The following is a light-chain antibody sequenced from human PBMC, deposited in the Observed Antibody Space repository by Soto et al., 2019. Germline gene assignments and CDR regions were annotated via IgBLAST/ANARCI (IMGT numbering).Light chain of an antibody. Sequence: QSALTQPASVSGSPGQSITISCTGTSSDVSIYNYVSWYQQHPGKAPKLMIYEVSNRPSGVSNRFSGAKSGNTASLTIFGLQVEDEADYYCCSYTSSTNYVFGAGTKLTVL. J-gene: IGLJ1*01. CDR1: SSDVSIYNY. CDR3: CSYTSSTNYV. CDR2: EVS. V-gene: IGLV2-14*01.